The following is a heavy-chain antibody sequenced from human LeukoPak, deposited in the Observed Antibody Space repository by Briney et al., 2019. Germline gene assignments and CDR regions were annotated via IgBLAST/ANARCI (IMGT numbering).Heavy chain of an antibody. J-gene: IGHJ4*02. Sequence: PSETLSLTCTVSGGSISSSSYYWGWIRQPPGKGLEWIGSIYYSGSTYYNPSLKSRITISVDTSKSQFSLKLSSVTAADTAVYYCATLGYCSGGSCRYFDYWGQGTLVTVSS. CDR1: GGSISSSSYY. V-gene: IGHV4-39*01. CDR2: IYYSGST. CDR3: ATLGYCSGGSCRYFDY. D-gene: IGHD2-15*01.